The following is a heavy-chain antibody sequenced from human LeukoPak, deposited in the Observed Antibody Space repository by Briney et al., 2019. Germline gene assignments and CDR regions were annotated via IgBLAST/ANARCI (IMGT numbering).Heavy chain of an antibody. CDR3: AKDFRSSSPYYFDY. V-gene: IGHV3-23*01. D-gene: IGHD6-13*01. CDR2: ISGSGGST. Sequence: GGSLRLSCAASGFTVSSNYMSWVRQAPGKGLEWVSAISGSGGSTYYADSVKGRFTISRDNSKNTLYLQMNSLRAEDTAVYYCAKDFRSSSPYYFDYWGQGTLVTVSS. CDR1: GFTVSSNY. J-gene: IGHJ4*02.